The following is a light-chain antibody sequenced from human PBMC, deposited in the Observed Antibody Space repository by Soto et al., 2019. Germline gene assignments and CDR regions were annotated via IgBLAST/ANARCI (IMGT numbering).Light chain of an antibody. CDR1: RSNFGSNP. J-gene: IGLJ3*02. CDR3: AAWDDSLSAWV. V-gene: IGLV1-44*01. Sequence: QYVLTQPPSASGTPGQRVTISCSGSRSNFGSNPVNWYQQLPGAAPKLLICTNDQRPSGVPDRFSGSKSGTSASLAISGLQSEDEADYYCAAWDDSLSAWVFGGGTKLTVL. CDR2: TND.